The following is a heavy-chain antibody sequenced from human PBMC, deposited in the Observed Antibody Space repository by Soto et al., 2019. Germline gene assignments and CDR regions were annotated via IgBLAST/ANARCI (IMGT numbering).Heavy chain of an antibody. CDR2: TGSGTGPG. V-gene: IGHV1-69*06. Sequence: QVQLVQSGTEVKKPGSSVKVSCKTSEGSLSTNPISWVRQAPGQGLEWMGGTGSGTGPGNHAQKFQGRLTVTADKSTGTVYMELTNLSSEDTAVYYCARRDSGGFFRFFDSWGQGTLVTVSS. J-gene: IGHJ4*02. CDR3: ARRDSGGFFRFFDS. CDR1: EGSLSTNP. D-gene: IGHD2-15*01.